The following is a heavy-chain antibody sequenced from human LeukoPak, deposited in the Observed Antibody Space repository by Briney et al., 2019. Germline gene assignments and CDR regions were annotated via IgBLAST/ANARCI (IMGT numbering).Heavy chain of an antibody. CDR3: ARSRYTGSHFDY. V-gene: IGHV3-74*01. CDR1: GFTFSSYW. Sequence: GGSLRLSCAASGFTFSSYWVQWVRQAPGKGLVWISGINSYVSNLSYADSVKGRFTISRDNAKNTVYLQMNSLRAEDTAVYYCARSRYTGSHFDYWGQGTLVTVSS. J-gene: IGHJ4*02. D-gene: IGHD1-26*01. CDR2: INSYVSNL.